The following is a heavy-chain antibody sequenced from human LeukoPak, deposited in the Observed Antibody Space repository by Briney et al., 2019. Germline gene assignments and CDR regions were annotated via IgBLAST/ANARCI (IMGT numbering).Heavy chain of an antibody. Sequence: GGSLRLSCAASGFTFSDYYMSWIRQAPGKGPEWLSYSSSSGSNIYYADSVKGRFTISRDNAKNSLYLQMNSLRAEDTAVYYCARRVGATGGFFDHWGQGTLVTVSS. CDR2: SSSSGSNI. CDR3: ARRVGATGGFFDH. D-gene: IGHD1-26*01. J-gene: IGHJ4*02. V-gene: IGHV3-11*01. CDR1: GFTFSDYY.